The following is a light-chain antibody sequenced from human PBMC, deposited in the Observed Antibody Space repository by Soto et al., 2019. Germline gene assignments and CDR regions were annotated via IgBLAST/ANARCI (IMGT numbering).Light chain of an antibody. J-gene: IGKJ1*01. Sequence: EIVMTQSPATLSVSPGERAPLSCRASQSVSSNLAWYQQKPGQAPRLLIYRASTRATGFPARFSGSGSGTDFTLTISGLQSEDFAVYYCQQYNDWPRTFGQGTKVDVK. CDR3: QQYNDWPRT. CDR1: QSVSSN. CDR2: RAS. V-gene: IGKV3-15*01.